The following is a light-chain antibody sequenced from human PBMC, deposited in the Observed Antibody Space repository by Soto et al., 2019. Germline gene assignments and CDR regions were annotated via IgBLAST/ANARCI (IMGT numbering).Light chain of an antibody. CDR1: SSNIGAGYD. J-gene: IGLJ1*01. V-gene: IGLV1-40*01. CDR3: QSYDSSLSGSNV. Sequence: QSVLPQPPSVSGAPGQRVTISCTGSSSNIGAGYDVHWYQQLPGTAPKLLIYANFNRPSGVPDRFSGSKSGTSASLVITGLQSEDEADYYCQSYDSSLSGSNVFGTGTKLTVL. CDR2: ANF.